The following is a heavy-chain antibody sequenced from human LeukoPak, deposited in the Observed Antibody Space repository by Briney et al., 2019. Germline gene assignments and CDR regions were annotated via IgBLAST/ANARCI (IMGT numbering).Heavy chain of an antibody. J-gene: IGHJ4*02. D-gene: IGHD1-20*01. Sequence: ASVKVSCKASGYTFTSYYMHWMRQAPGQGLEWMGIINPSGGSTSYAQKFQGRVTMTRDMSTSTVYMELSSLRSEDTAVYYCARDHSGDNWNPLAWGQGTLVTVSS. V-gene: IGHV1-46*01. CDR1: GYTFTSYY. CDR3: ARDHSGDNWNPLA. CDR2: INPSGGST.